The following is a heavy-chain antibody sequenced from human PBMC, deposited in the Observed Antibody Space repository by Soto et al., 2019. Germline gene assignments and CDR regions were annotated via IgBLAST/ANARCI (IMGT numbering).Heavy chain of an antibody. D-gene: IGHD2-15*01. CDR1: GGTFSSYA. V-gene: IGHV1-69*13. CDR2: IIPIFGTA. J-gene: IGHJ4*02. Sequence: SVKVSCKASGGTFSSYAISWVRQAPGQGLEWMGGIIPIFGTANYAQKFQGRVTITADESTSTAYMELSSLRSEDTAVYYCARGSGYCSGGSCYYFDYWGQGTLVTVSS. CDR3: ARGSGYCSGGSCYYFDY.